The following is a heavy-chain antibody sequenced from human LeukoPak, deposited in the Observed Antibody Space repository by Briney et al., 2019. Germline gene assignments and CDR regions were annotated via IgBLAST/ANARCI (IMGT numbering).Heavy chain of an antibody. CDR2: IYYSGST. J-gene: IGHJ4*02. V-gene: IGHV4-59*01. CDR3: ARGRDFDY. CDR1: SGSISSYY. Sequence: SQTLSLTCPLASGSISSYYCGCIRHLQRKGLEWIGYIYYSGSTNYNPSLKSRVTISVDTSKNQFSLKLSSVTAADTAVYYCARGRDFDYWGQGTLVTVSS.